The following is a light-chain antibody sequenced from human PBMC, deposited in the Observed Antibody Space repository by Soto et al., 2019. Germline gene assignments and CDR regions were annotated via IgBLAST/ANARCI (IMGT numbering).Light chain of an antibody. Sequence: EIVMTQSPATLSVSPGERATLSCRASQSVSSNLAWYQQKPGQAPRLLIYGTSSRATGIPDRFSGSGSGTDFTLTISRLEPEDFAVYYCHQYGSSPLTFGRGTKVDI. V-gene: IGKV3-20*01. CDR1: QSVSSN. J-gene: IGKJ4*01. CDR2: GTS. CDR3: HQYGSSPLT.